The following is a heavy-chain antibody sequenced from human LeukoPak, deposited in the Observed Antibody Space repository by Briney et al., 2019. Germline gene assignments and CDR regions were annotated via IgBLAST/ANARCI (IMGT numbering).Heavy chain of an antibody. V-gene: IGHV4-59*12. J-gene: IGHJ4*02. CDR1: GGSISSYY. CDR2: IYYSGST. Sequence: SETLSLTCTVSGGSISSYYWSWIRQPPGKGLEWIGYIYYSGSTNYNPSLKSRVTISVDTSKNQFSLKLSSVTAADTAVYYCARGGPLLRYFDWFPSFDYWGQGTLVTVSS. D-gene: IGHD3-9*01. CDR3: ARGGPLLRYFDWFPSFDY.